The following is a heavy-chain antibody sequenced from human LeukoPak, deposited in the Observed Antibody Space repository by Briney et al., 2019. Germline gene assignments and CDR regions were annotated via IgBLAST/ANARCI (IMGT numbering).Heavy chain of an antibody. J-gene: IGHJ4*02. CDR1: VFHLSTYS. D-gene: IGHD3-10*01. V-gene: IGHV3-21*01. CDR2: IYITSSGPYT. CDR3: KLNSSGSSAKFY. Sequence: PGVSVRLSCAVTVFHLSTYSMKWVRRAPGKGLEWFSSIYITSSGPYTYYADSVKGRFTISRDNAKNSLNLQMDSLRAEDTAVYYCKLNSSGSSAKFYWGLGTLVTVSS.